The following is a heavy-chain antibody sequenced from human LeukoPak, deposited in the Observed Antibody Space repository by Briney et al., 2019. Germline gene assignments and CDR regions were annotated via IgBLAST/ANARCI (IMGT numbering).Heavy chain of an antibody. Sequence: GRSLRLSCAASGFTFSSYGMHWVRQAPGKGLEWVAVISYDGSNKYYADSVKGRFTISRDNSKNTLYLQMNSLRAEDTAVYYCARGPDSPRSFDYWGQGTLVTVSS. CDR2: ISYDGSNK. CDR1: GFTFSSYG. J-gene: IGHJ4*02. CDR3: ARGPDSPRSFDY. V-gene: IGHV3-30*03. D-gene: IGHD5-18*01.